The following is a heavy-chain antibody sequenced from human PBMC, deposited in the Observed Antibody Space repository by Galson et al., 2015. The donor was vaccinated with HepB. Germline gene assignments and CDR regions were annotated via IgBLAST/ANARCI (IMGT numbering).Heavy chain of an antibody. J-gene: IGHJ3*02. CDR2: ISSSSSYI. CDR3: ARVVRVRGAFDI. Sequence: SLRLSCAASGFTFSSYSMNWVRQAPGKGLEWVSSISSSSSYIYYADSVKGRFTISRDNAKNSLYLQMNSLRAEDTAVYYCARVVRVRGAFDIWGQGTMVTVSS. D-gene: IGHD3-22*01. CDR1: GFTFSSYS. V-gene: IGHV3-21*01.